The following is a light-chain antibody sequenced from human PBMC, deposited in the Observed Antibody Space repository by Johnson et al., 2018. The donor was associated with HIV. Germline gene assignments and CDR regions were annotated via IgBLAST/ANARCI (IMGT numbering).Light chain of an antibody. Sequence: QSVLTQPPSVSAAAGQKVTISCSGSSSNIGNNYVAWYQQVPGTAPKLLIYDNNRRPSGVPDRFSGSKSGTSATLGITGLQPGDEADYFGGTWDNSLRTAFFGTGTKVTVL. CDR2: DNN. CDR3: GTWDNSLRTAF. V-gene: IGLV1-51*01. CDR1: SSNIGNNY. J-gene: IGLJ1*01.